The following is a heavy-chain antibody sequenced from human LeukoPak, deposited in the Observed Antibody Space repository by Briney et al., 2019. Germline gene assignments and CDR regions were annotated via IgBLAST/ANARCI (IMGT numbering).Heavy chain of an antibody. CDR1: GYTFTGYY. V-gene: IGHV1-2*02. J-gene: IGHJ4*02. Sequence: ASVKVSCKASGYTFTGYYMHWVRQAPGQGLEWMGWINPSSGGTNYAQKFQGRVTMTRDTSISTAYMELSRLRSDDTAVYYCAREACGGDCSELDYWGQGTLVTVSS. CDR2: INPSSGGT. D-gene: IGHD2-21*01. CDR3: AREACGGDCSELDY.